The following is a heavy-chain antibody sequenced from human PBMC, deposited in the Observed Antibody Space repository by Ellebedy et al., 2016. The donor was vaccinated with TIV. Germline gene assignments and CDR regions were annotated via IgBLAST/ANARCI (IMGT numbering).Heavy chain of an antibody. CDR2: ISGGGGST. CDR1: GFTFSSFA. D-gene: IGHD5-18*01. CDR3: AKGGGYSYGYLDY. J-gene: IGHJ4*02. V-gene: IGHV3-23*01. Sequence: GESLKISCAASGFTFSSFAMSWVRQTQGKGLEWVSVISGGGGSTYFADSVKGRFTISRDNSKNTLELHVNSLRTEDSSIYYCAKGGGYSYGYLDYWGQGTLVTVSS.